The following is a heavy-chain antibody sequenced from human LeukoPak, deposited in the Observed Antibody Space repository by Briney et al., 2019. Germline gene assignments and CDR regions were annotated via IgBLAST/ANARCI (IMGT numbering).Heavy chain of an antibody. J-gene: IGHJ4*02. CDR3: ARDPGYCSGGSCSIDY. V-gene: IGHV3-7*03. D-gene: IGHD2-15*01. CDR1: GFTFSSNW. Sequence: GGSLRLSCAASGFTFSSNWMGWVRQAPGKGLEWVANIKQDGSEKYYVDSVKGRFTISRDNAKNSLYLQMNSLRAEDTAVYYCARDPGYCSGGSCSIDYWGQGTLVTVSS. CDR2: IKQDGSEK.